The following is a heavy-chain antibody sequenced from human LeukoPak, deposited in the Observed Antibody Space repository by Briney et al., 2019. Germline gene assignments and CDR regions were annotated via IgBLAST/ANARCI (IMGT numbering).Heavy chain of an antibody. CDR2: LTNSGGTA. CDR1: GFTLSSYV. Sequence: GGSLRLSCSASGFTLSSYVMSWVRQAPGKGLEWVSTLTNSGGTAYYADSVKGRFTISRDNSKNALYLQMNSLRDEDTAIYYCANRRNYASDYWGQGTLVTVSS. V-gene: IGHV3-23*01. CDR3: ANRRNYASDY. D-gene: IGHD1-14*01. J-gene: IGHJ4*02.